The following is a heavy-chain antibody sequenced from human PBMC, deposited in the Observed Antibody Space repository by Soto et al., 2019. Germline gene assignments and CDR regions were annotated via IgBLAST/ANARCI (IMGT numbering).Heavy chain of an antibody. CDR3: ARGGGGSSGWYGLYYYYYMDV. V-gene: IGHV4-34*01. CDR1: GGSFSGYY. J-gene: IGHJ6*03. Sequence: SETLSLTCAVYGGSFSGYYWSWIRQPPGKGLEWIGEINHSGSTNYNPSLKSRVTISVDTSKNQFSLKLSSVTAADTAVYYCARGGGGSSGWYGLYYYYYMDVWGKGTTVTVSS. CDR2: INHSGST. D-gene: IGHD6-19*01.